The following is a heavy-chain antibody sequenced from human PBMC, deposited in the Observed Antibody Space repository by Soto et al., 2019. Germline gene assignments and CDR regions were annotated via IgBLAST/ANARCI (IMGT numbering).Heavy chain of an antibody. D-gene: IGHD3-16*01. V-gene: IGHV4-39*01. Sequence: SETLSLTCTVSDDSISSSIYYWGWIRQPPGKGLEWIGNIYYNGRTHYNPSLRSRVTISVEKSKNQFSLKLSSVTAADTAVYYCAHQKYSDYVWGSYEYAYYFDYWGTGTLVTVSS. CDR1: DDSISSSIYY. CDR3: AHQKYSDYVWGSYEYAYYFDY. CDR2: IYYNGRT. J-gene: IGHJ4*02.